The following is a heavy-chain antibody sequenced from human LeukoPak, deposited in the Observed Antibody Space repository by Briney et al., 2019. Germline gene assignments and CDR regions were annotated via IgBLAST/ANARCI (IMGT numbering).Heavy chain of an antibody. J-gene: IGHJ5*02. V-gene: IGHV1-24*01. CDR3: ATVPFFREAYCSGGSCYWFDP. CDR2: FDPEDGET. D-gene: IGHD2-15*01. Sequence: ASVKVSCKVSGYTLTELSMHWVRQAPGKGLEWMGGFDPEDGETIYAQKFQGRVTMTEDTSTDTAYKELSSLRSEDTAVYYCATVPFFREAYCSGGSCYWFDPWGQGTLVTVSS. CDR1: GYTLTELS.